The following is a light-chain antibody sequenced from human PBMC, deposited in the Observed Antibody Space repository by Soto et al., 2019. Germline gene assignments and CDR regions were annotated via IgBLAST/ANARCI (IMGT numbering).Light chain of an antibody. CDR1: QSVSSSY. J-gene: IGKJ2*01. Sequence: EIVLTQSPVTLSLSPGERATLSCRASQSVSSSYLAWYQQKPGQAPRLLIYGASSRATGIPDRFSGSESGTDFTLTISRLEPEDFAVYYCQQYGSSPPYTFGQGTKVDIK. CDR3: QQYGSSPPYT. V-gene: IGKV3-20*01. CDR2: GAS.